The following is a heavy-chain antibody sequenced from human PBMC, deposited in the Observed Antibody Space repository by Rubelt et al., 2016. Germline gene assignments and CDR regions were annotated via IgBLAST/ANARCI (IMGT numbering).Heavy chain of an antibody. D-gene: IGHD2-2*01. CDR2: INHSGST. V-gene: IGHV4-34*01. Sequence: QVQLQQWGAGLLKPSETLSLTCAVYGGSFSGYYWSWIRQPPGTGLEWIGEINHSGSTNYNPSRKSRVTTVVDTAKNQFSLKRSVVTAADTAVYYCATPRYCSSTSCYRERHAFDIWGQGTMVTVSS. CDR3: ATPRYCSSTSCYRERHAFDI. CDR1: GGSFSGYY. J-gene: IGHJ3*02.